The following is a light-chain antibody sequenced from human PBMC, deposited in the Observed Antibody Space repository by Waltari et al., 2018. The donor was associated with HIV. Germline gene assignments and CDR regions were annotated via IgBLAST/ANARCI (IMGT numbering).Light chain of an antibody. V-gene: IGKV3-15*01. CDR1: QSISGN. CDR3: QQYNHWPRT. J-gene: IGKJ1*01. CDR2: GAS. Sequence: EIVMTQSPATLSVSPGERATLSYRASQSISGNLAWYQQRRGQAPRLLIYGASTRASGIPARFSGSGSGPDFSLTISSLQSEDSALYYCQQYNHWPRTFGQGTKLEI.